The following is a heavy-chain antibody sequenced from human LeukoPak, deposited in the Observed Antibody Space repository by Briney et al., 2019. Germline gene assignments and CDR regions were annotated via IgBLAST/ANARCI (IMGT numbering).Heavy chain of an antibody. V-gene: IGHV3-9*01. CDR2: ISWNSGSI. D-gene: IGHD3-22*01. Sequence: GRSLRLSCAASGFTFDDYAMHWVRQAPGKGLEWVSGISWNSGSIGYADSMKGRFTISRDNAKNSLYLQMNSLRAEDTALYYCAKAATPYYDSSGYYKYWGQGTLVTVSS. CDR1: GFTFDDYA. CDR3: AKAATPYYDSSGYYKY. J-gene: IGHJ4*02.